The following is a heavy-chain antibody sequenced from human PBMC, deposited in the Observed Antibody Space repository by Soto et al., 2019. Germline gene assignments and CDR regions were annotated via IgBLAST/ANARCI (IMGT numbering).Heavy chain of an antibody. V-gene: IGHV3-23*01. Sequence: ELQLLESGGGLVQPGGSLRLSCAASGFTFSSYAMSWVRQAPGKGLEWVPGISGSGGGKYYADSVKGRFTISRDNSKNAQYLQMNSLRAEDTGIYYCAKEQLERHFGFDYWGQGTLVTVSA. CDR3: AKEQLERHFGFDY. CDR1: GFTFSSYA. CDR2: ISGSGGGK. D-gene: IGHD1-1*01. J-gene: IGHJ4*02.